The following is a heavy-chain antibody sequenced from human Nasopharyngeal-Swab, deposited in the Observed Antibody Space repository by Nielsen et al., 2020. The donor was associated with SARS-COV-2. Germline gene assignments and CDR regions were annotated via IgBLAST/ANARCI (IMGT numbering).Heavy chain of an antibody. CDR1: GGSTSSSSYY. Sequence: GSLRLSCTVSGGSTSSSSYYWGWIRQPPGKGLEWIGSIYYSGSTYYNPSLKSRVTISVDTSKNQFSLKLSSVTAADTAVYYCARRLVVTPGPFDYWGQGTLVTVSS. J-gene: IGHJ4*02. CDR2: IYYSGST. V-gene: IGHV4-39*01. D-gene: IGHD4-23*01. CDR3: ARRLVVTPGPFDY.